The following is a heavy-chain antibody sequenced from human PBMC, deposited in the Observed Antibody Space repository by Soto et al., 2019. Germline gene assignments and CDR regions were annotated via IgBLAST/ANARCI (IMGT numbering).Heavy chain of an antibody. CDR2: ISSSGSTI. CDR3: ARGRDQAMWDIVVVPAAMDY. Sequence: GGSLRLSCAASGFTFIDYYMSWRRQAPGKGLEWVSYISSSGSTIYYADSVKGRFTISRDNAKNSLYLQMNSLRAEDTAVYYCARGRDQAMWDIVVVPAAMDYWGQGTLVTVSS. D-gene: IGHD2-2*01. CDR1: GFTFIDYY. J-gene: IGHJ4*02. V-gene: IGHV3-11*01.